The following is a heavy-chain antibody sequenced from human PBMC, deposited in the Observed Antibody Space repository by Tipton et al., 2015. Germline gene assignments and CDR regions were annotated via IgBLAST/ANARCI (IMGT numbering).Heavy chain of an antibody. J-gene: IGHJ4*02. CDR1: AYSISSDYY. CDR3: AREAYSSSGLIFDY. CDR2: ISHSGNT. V-gene: IGHV4-38-2*02. Sequence: LRLSCAVSAYSISSDYYWGWIRQPPGKGLEWIGSISHSGNTYYNPSLKSRVTMSRDTSKNQFSLKLTSVTAADTAVYYCAREAYSSSGLIFDYWGQGTLVTVSS. D-gene: IGHD6-6*01.